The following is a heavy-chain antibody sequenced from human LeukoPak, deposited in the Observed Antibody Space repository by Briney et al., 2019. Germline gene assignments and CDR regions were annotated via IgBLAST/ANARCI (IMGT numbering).Heavy chain of an antibody. CDR1: GGSFSGYY. Sequence: SETLSLTCAVYGGSFSGYYWSWIRQPPGKGLEWIGEINHSGSTNYNPSLKSRVTTSVDTSKNQFSLKLSSVTAADTAVYYCARARFIYYDSSGYFDYWGQGTLVTVSS. D-gene: IGHD3-22*01. CDR2: INHSGST. V-gene: IGHV4-34*01. J-gene: IGHJ4*02. CDR3: ARARFIYYDSSGYFDY.